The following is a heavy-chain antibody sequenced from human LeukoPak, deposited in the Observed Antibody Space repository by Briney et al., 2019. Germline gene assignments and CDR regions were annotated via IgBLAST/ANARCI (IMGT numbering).Heavy chain of an antibody. Sequence: PAEPLSLTCSVSGGSICSYHGSWIRQPAGGGLEWIGRIYTCGSTNYNLSLKGRVHMSGDASKNQFSLTLRSVTAGDPRVFYCARELTPPLAAQFDYWGQGTLVTVPS. J-gene: IGHJ4*02. CDR2: IYTCGST. CDR1: GGSICSYH. V-gene: IGHV4-4*07. CDR3: ARELTPPLAAQFDY. D-gene: IGHD6-13*01.